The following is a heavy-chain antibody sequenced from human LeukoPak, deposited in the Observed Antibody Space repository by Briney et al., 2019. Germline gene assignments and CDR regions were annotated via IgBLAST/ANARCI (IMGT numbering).Heavy chain of an antibody. CDR3: ARDRLSNWNRYGLDV. V-gene: IGHV4-59*01. CDR2: IYYSGST. J-gene: IGHJ6*02. CDR1: GGSISSYY. D-gene: IGHD1-1*01. Sequence: SETLSLTCTVSGGSISSYYWSWIRQPPGKGLEWIGYIYYSGSTNYNPSLKSRVTISVDTSKNQFSLKLSSVTAADTAVYYCARDRLSNWNRYGLDVWGQGTTVTVPS.